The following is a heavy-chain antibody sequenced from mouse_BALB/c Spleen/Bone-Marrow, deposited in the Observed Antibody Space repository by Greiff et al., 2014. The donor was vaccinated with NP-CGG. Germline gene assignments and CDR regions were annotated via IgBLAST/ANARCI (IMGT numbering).Heavy chain of an antibody. CDR3: ARSGERYGAMDY. CDR1: GFTFSDFY. CDR2: ISNGGTYT. D-gene: IGHD1-1*02. V-gene: IGHV5-4*02. J-gene: IGHJ4*01. Sequence: DVQLVESGGGLVKPGGSLKLSCAASGFTFSDFYMFWFRQTPGKRLEWVATISNGGTYTYYPDSVKGRFTISRDNAKNNLYLQMSSLKSEDTAMYYCARSGERYGAMDYWGQGTSVTVTS.